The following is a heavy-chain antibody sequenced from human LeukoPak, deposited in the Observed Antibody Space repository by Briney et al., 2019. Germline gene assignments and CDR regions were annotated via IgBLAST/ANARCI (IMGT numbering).Heavy chain of an antibody. V-gene: IGHV3-21*01. D-gene: IGHD1-26*01. CDR2: ISSSSSYI. J-gene: IGHJ4*02. Sequence: GGSLRLSCAASGFTFSSYSMNWVRQAPGKGLEWVSSISSSSSYIYYADSVKGRFTISRDNAKNSLYLQMNSLRAEDTAVYYCARAYQLQWELFGSEDTGGPFDYWGQGTLVTVSS. CDR1: GFTFSSYS. CDR3: ARAYQLQWELFGSEDTGGPFDY.